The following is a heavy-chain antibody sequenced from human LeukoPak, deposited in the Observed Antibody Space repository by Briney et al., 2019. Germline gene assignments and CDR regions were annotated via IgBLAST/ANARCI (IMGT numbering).Heavy chain of an antibody. Sequence: GGSLRLSCAASGFTFSNYAMSWVRRAPGKGLEWVSVISGSGGSTYYADSVKGLFTISRDNSKNTLYLQMNSLRAEDTAVYYCAKNGPWDIVVVPAAQALDYWGQGTLVTVSS. V-gene: IGHV3-23*01. CDR2: ISGSGGST. CDR1: GFTFSNYA. D-gene: IGHD2-2*01. J-gene: IGHJ4*02. CDR3: AKNGPWDIVVVPAAQALDY.